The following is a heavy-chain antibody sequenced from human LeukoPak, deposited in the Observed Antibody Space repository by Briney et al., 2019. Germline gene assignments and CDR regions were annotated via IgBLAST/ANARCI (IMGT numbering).Heavy chain of an antibody. Sequence: SETLSLTCTVSGGSISSSSYYWGWIRQPPGKGLEWIGSIYYSGSTYYNPSLKSRVTISVDTSKNRFSLKLSSVTAADTAVYYCARDTGPANYYGSGSYYKKRGGVDYWGQGTLVTVSS. CDR3: ARDTGPANYYGSGSYYKKRGGVDY. J-gene: IGHJ4*02. CDR1: GGSISSSSYY. D-gene: IGHD3-10*01. V-gene: IGHV4-39*07. CDR2: IYYSGST.